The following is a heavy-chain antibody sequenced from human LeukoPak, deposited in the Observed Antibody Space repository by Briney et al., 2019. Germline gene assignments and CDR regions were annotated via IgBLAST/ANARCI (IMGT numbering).Heavy chain of an antibody. CDR1: GGSISSYY. CDR3: ARAYSGTYHVFDY. J-gene: IGHJ4*02. V-gene: IGHV4-59*01. Sequence: SETLSLTCTVSGGSISSYYWSWIRQPPGKGLEWIGYISYSGSTNYNPSPKSRVTISVDTSRNQFSLMLSSVTAADTAVYYCARAYSGTYHVFDYWGQGTLVTVSS. CDR2: ISYSGST. D-gene: IGHD1-26*01.